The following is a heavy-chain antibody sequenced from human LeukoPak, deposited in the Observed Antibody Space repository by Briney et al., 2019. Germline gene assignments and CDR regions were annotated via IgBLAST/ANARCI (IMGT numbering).Heavy chain of an antibody. CDR2: ISLTGRT. D-gene: IGHD1-26*01. CDR3: TRESGPYCPFGY. CDR1: GGSITSTNW. J-gene: IGHJ4*02. V-gene: IGHV4-4*02. Sequence: SGTLSLTCGVSGGSITSTNWWSWVRQPPGQGLEWIGEISLTGRTNYNPSLIGRVIMSLDESRNQLSLTLTSVTAADTAMYYCTRESGPYCPFGYWGQGTLVVVLS.